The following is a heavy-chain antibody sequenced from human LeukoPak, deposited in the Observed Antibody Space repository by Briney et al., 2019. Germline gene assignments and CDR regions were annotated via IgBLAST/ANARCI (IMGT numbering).Heavy chain of an antibody. CDR1: GYPFRNYD. J-gene: IGHJ4*02. CDR3: ASLYSSSSDDY. D-gene: IGHD6-6*01. Sequence: ASVKVSCKTSGYPFRNYDINWVRQATGQGLEWMGWINPHSGKTGYAQKFQGRVTMTTDTSASTAYMELSSLRSEDTAVYYCASLYSSSSDDYWGQGTLVTVSS. CDR2: INPHSGKT. V-gene: IGHV1-8*01.